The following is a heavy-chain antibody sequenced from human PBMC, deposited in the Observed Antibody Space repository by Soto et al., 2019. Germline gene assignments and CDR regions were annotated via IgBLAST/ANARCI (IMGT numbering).Heavy chain of an antibody. Sequence: EVQLVQSGAEVKKPGESLKISCEGSGYRFSRFWIGWVRQMPGKGLEWMGIIFPGDSDTRYSPSFQGQVTISADKSNSTAYLQWSSLKASATAMYYCARLDSSGHSPNYNFYGMDVWGQGTTVTVSS. CDR1: GYRFSRFW. J-gene: IGHJ6*02. CDR2: IFPGDSDT. CDR3: ARLDSSGHSPNYNFYGMDV. V-gene: IGHV5-51*01. D-gene: IGHD3-22*01.